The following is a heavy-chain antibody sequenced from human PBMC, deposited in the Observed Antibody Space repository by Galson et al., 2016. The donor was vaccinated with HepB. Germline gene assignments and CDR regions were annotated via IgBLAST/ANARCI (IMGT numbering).Heavy chain of an antibody. V-gene: IGHV3-66*01. CDR1: AFTVSSNY. CDR3: ACWTNDYYYYGMNV. J-gene: IGHJ6*02. CDR2: IDSGGTT. D-gene: IGHD3/OR15-3a*01. Sequence: SLRLSCAASAFTVSSNYMSWVRQAPGKGLEWVSGIDSGGTTYYADSVKGRFTVSRDISKNTLYLQMNSLRVEDTAVYYCACWTNDYYYYGMNVWGQGTTVTVSS.